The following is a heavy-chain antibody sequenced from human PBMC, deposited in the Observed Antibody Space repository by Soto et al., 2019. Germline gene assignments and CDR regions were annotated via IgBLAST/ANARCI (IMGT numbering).Heavy chain of an antibody. D-gene: IGHD6-19*01. CDR2: ISGSGGST. CDR3: AKWVAVSGTWYYFDY. V-gene: IGHV3-23*01. CDR1: GFTFSSYA. J-gene: IGHJ4*02. Sequence: GGSLRLSCAASGFTFSSYAMSWVRQGPGKGLEWVSAISGSGGSTYYADSVKGRFTISRDNSKNTLYLQMNSLRAEDTAVYYCAKWVAVSGTWYYFDYWGQGTLVTVSS.